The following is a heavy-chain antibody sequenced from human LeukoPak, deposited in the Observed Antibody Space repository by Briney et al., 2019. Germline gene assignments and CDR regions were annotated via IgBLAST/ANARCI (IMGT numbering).Heavy chain of an antibody. V-gene: IGHV4-39*07. D-gene: IGHD3-22*01. J-gene: IGHJ4*02. CDR3: ARPKPHYYDSSGYFDY. Sequence: SETLSLTCTVSGGSISTSDYYWDWIRQPPGKGLEWIGSIYYSGSTYYNPSLKSRVTISIDMSKNQFSLKLSSVTAADTAVYYCARPKPHYYDSSGYFDYWGQGTLVTVSS. CDR1: GGSISTSDYY. CDR2: IYYSGST.